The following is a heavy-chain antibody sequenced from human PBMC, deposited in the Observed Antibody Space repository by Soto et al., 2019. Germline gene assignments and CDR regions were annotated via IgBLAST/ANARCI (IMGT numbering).Heavy chain of an antibody. Sequence: PGGSLRLSCSASGFTFSSYAMHWVRQAPGKGLEYVSAISSNGGSTYYADSVKGRFTISRDNSKNTLYLQMSSLRAEDTAGYYCVKKSSVLLWFGELFSTTYGMDVWGQGTTVTVSS. CDR1: GFTFSSYA. CDR3: VKKSSVLLWFGELFSTTYGMDV. V-gene: IGHV3-64D*06. J-gene: IGHJ6*02. CDR2: ISSNGGST. D-gene: IGHD3-10*01.